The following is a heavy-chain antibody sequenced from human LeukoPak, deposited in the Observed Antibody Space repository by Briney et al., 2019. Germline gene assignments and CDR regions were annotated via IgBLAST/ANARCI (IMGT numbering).Heavy chain of an antibody. V-gene: IGHV3-23*01. CDR1: GFTFSSYA. Sequence: PGGSLRLSCAASGFTFSSYAMSWVRQAPGKGLEWVSAISGSGGSTYYADSVKGRFTISRDNSKNTLYLQMNSLRAEDTAVYYCAKSVEMAPTTRDNRRVGGYWGQGTLVTVSS. D-gene: IGHD5-24*01. CDR3: AKSVEMAPTTRDNRRVGGY. J-gene: IGHJ4*02. CDR2: ISGSGGST.